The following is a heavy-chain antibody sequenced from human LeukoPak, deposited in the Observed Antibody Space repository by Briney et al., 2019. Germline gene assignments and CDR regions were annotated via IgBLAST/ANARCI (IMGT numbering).Heavy chain of an antibody. D-gene: IGHD3-10*01. Sequence: GGSLRLSCAASGFTFSSYSMNWVRQAPGKGLEWVSYISSSSSTIYYADSVKGRFTISRDNAKNSLYLQMNSLRAEDTAVYYRARGDQWGSWSIDYWGQGTLVTVS. CDR2: ISSSSSTI. J-gene: IGHJ4*02. V-gene: IGHV3-48*01. CDR1: GFTFSSYS. CDR3: ARGDQWGSWSIDY.